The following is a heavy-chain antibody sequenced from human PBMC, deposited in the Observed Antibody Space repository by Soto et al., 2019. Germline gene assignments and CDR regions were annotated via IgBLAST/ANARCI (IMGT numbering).Heavy chain of an antibody. Sequence: EVQLLESGGGLVQPGGSLRLSCAASGFTFSSYAMSWVRHAPGKGLEWVSAISGSGGSTYYADSVKGRFTISRDNSKNTLYVQMNSLRAADTAVYYCAKGQGSGHYYYYYCMDVWGQGTTVTVSS. CDR2: ISGSGGST. J-gene: IGHJ6*02. CDR1: GFTFSSYA. D-gene: IGHD3-3*01. CDR3: AKGQGSGHYYYYYCMDV. V-gene: IGHV3-23*01.